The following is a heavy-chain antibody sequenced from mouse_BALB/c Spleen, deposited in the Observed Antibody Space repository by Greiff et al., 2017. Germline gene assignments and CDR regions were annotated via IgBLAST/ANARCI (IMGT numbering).Heavy chain of an antibody. CDR1: GYTFTSYW. CDR3: ARSRVTTVVAPGY. Sequence: VQLQQPGAELVKPGASVKLSCKASGYTFTSYWMHWVKQRPGQGLEWIGEINPSNGRTNYNEKFKSKATLTVDKSSSTAYMQLSSLTSEDSAVYYCARSRVTTVVAPGYWGQGTTLTVSS. J-gene: IGHJ2*01. D-gene: IGHD1-1*01. V-gene: IGHV1S81*02. CDR2: INPSNGRT.